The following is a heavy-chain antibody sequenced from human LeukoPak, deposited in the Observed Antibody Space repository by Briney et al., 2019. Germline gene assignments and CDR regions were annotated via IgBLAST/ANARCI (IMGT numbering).Heavy chain of an antibody. Sequence: SQTLSLTSTVSGGSISSGSYYWSWIRQPAGKGLEWIGRIYTSGSTNYNPSLKSRVTISVDTSKNQFSLKLSSVTAADTAVYYCAREGHDYYDSSGYYGRNWFDPWGQGTLVTVSS. CDR2: IYTSGST. CDR1: GGSISSGSYY. D-gene: IGHD3-22*01. V-gene: IGHV4-61*02. CDR3: AREGHDYYDSSGYYGRNWFDP. J-gene: IGHJ5*02.